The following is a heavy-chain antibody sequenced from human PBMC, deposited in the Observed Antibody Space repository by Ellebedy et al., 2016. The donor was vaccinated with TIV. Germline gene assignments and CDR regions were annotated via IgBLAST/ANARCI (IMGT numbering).Heavy chain of an antibody. CDR1: GFTFSDYY. D-gene: IGHD6-13*01. CDR2: ISSGGSSI. Sequence: GESLKISCAASGFTFSDYYMSWIRQAPGKGLEWVSYISSGGSSIYYAESVKGRFTISRDNAKNSLYLQMNSLRAGDTAVYYCARGGTLAAAGTYDAFEIWGQGIVVTVSS. J-gene: IGHJ3*02. V-gene: IGHV3-11*01. CDR3: ARGGTLAAAGTYDAFEI.